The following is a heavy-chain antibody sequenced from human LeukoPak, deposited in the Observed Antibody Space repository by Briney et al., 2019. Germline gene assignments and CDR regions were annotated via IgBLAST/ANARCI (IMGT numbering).Heavy chain of an antibody. J-gene: IGHJ4*02. CDR2: IYYSGST. Sequence: SETLSLTCTVSGGSVSGGSYYWSWIRQPPGKGLEWIGYIYYSGSTNYNPSLKSRVTISVDTSKNQFSLKLSSVTAADTAVYYCARSHCSSTSCPDYFDYWGQGTLVTVSS. CDR3: ARSHCSSTSCPDYFDY. V-gene: IGHV4-61*01. D-gene: IGHD2-2*01. CDR1: GGSVSGGSYY.